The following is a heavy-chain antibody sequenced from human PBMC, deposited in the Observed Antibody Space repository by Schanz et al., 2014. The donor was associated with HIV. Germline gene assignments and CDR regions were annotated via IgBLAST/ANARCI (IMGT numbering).Heavy chain of an antibody. V-gene: IGHV3-23*04. D-gene: IGHD3-22*01. CDR3: AKPEYDSRGNSQSHFDY. CDR1: GFTFSTND. Sequence: VHLVESGGGVVQPGRSLRLSCAASGFTFSTNDMHWVRQVPGKGLEWVSSISESGGRSYYADSVNGRFTISRDNSKNTLYLQMTTLRTEDTAVYYCAKPEYDSRGNSQSHFDYWGQGTLVTVSS. CDR2: ISESGGRS. J-gene: IGHJ4*02.